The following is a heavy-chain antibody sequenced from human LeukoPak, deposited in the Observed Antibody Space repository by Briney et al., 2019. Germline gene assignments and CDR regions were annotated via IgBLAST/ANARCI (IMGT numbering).Heavy chain of an antibody. J-gene: IGHJ4*02. V-gene: IGHV3-23*01. D-gene: IGHD2-21*01. CDR1: GITLRKNG. Sequence: GGSSHLSVAVGGITLRKNGKSWVGAAPGKGLEWVAGISGSGGSTNYADSVKGRFTISRDNPTNTLFLQRNSPRTEGQGVYVCAKRGVAIRVILAGFHTEPYYLDSWRQGTPVTV. CDR3: AKRGVAIRVILAGFHTEPYYLDS. CDR2: ISGSGGST.